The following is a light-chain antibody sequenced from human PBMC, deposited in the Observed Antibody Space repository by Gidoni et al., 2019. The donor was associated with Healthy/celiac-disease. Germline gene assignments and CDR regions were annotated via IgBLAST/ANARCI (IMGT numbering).Light chain of an antibody. J-gene: IGKJ2*01. V-gene: IGKV3-15*01. CDR2: GAS. CDR3: QQYNNWPYT. Sequence: EIVMTQSPATLSVSPGERATLSCRASQSVSSNLAWYQQKPGQAPRLRIYGASTRATGIPARFSCSVSGTEFTLTISSLQSEDFVVYYCQQYNNWPYTFGQGTKLEIK. CDR1: QSVSSN.